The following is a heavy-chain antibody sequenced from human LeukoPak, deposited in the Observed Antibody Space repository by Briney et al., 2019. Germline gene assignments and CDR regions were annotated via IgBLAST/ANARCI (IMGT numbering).Heavy chain of an antibody. J-gene: IGHJ3*02. CDR2: ISSSSSYI. CDR1: GFTFSDYS. CDR3: AKDPQTADATVTTIGDAFDI. Sequence: GGSLRLSCAASGFTFSDYSMNWVRQAPGKGLEWVSSISSSSSYIYYADSVKGRFTISRDNSKNTLYLQMNSLRAEDTAVYYCAKDPQTADATVTTIGDAFDIWGQGTMVTVSS. D-gene: IGHD4-17*01. V-gene: IGHV3-21*04.